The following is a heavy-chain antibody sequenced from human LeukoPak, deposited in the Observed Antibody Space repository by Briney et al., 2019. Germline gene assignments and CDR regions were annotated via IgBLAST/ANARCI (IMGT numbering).Heavy chain of an antibody. V-gene: IGHV4-34*01. D-gene: IGHD5-12*01. CDR3: ARGGSGYDRYFDY. CDR1: GGSFSGYY. J-gene: IGHJ4*02. Sequence: SKTLSLTCAVYGGSFSGYYWSWIRQPPGKGLEWIGEINHSGSTNYNTFLKSRVTISVDTSKNQFSLKLSSVTAADTAVYYCARGGSGYDRYFDYWGQGTLVTVSS. CDR2: INHSGST.